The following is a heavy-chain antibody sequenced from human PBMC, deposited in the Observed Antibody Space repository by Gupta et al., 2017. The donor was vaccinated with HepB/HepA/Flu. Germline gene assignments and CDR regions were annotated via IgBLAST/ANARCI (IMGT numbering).Heavy chain of an antibody. D-gene: IGHD6-6*01. V-gene: IGHV3-30*03. CDR1: GFTFSSYK. CDR3: AREYSSSSADY. Sequence: QVQLVESGGGVVQPGRSLRLSCAASGFTFSSYKIHWVRQAPGKGLEWVAVISYDGINKYYADSVKGRFTISRDNSKNTLYLQMNSLRTEDTAVYYCAREYSSSSADYWGQGTLVTVSS. CDR2: ISYDGINK. J-gene: IGHJ4*02.